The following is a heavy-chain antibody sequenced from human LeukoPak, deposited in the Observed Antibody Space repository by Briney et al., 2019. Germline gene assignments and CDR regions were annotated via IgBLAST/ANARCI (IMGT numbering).Heavy chain of an antibody. Sequence: SETLSLTCTVSSGSINSGSSFWSWVRQPPGKGLEWIGYIYPSGTTYYEPSLKSRVTIPVDTSNNQFSLSLDSVTAADTAVYFCSKDSHDWGQGTLVIVSS. CDR3: SKDSHD. V-gene: IGHV4-30-4*08. D-gene: IGHD2-21*01. CDR2: IYPSGTT. J-gene: IGHJ4*02. CDR1: SGSINSGSSF.